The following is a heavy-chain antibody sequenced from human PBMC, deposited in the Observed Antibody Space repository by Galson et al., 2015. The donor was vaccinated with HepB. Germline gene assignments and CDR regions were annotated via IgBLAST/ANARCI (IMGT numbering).Heavy chain of an antibody. D-gene: IGHD2-2*01. Sequence: TELSMHWVRQAPGKGLEWMGGFDPEDGETIYAQKFQGRVTMTEDTSTDTAYMELSSLRSEDTAVYYCATENIVVVPAALYYGMDVWGQGTTVTVSS. V-gene: IGHV1-24*01. J-gene: IGHJ6*02. CDR2: FDPEDGET. CDR3: ATENIVVVPAALYYGMDV. CDR1: TELS.